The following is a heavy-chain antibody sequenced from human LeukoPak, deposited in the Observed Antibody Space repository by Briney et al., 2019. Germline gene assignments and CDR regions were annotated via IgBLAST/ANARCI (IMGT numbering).Heavy chain of an antibody. D-gene: IGHD6-19*01. CDR2: IYTSGST. Sequence: PSQTLSLTCTVSGGSISSGSYYWSWIRQPAGKGLEWIGRIYTSGSTNYNPSLKSRVTISVDTSKNQFSLKLSSVTAADTAVYYCARDPPHSSGWYHWGQGTLVTVSS. CDR3: ARDPPHSSGWYH. J-gene: IGHJ4*02. V-gene: IGHV4-61*02. CDR1: GGSISSGSYY.